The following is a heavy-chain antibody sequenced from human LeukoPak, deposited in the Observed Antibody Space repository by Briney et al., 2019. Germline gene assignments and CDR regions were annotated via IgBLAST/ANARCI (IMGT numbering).Heavy chain of an antibody. CDR2: IWYDGSNK. V-gene: IGHV3-33*06. J-gene: IGHJ4*02. D-gene: IGHD3-22*01. CDR1: GFTFSSYG. CDR3: AKDNSYYVSSGYYIDY. Sequence: GGSLRLSCAASGFTFSSYGMHWVRQAPGKGLEWVAVIWYDGSNKYYADSVKGRFTISRDNSKNTLYLQMNSLRAEDTAVYYCAKDNSYYVSSGYYIDYWGQGTLVTVSS.